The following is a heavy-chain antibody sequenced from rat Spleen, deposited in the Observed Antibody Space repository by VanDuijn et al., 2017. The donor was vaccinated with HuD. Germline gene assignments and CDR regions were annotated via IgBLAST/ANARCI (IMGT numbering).Heavy chain of an antibody. D-gene: IGHD1-9*01. Sequence: EVQLVESDGGLVQPGRSLKLSCAASGFIFSDYYMAWVRQAPKKGLEWVATISYDGSSTYYRDSVKGRFTISRDNAKSTLYLQMDSLRSEDTATYYCARGAYYGYTYWYFDFWGPGTMVTVSS. CDR1: GFIFSDYY. J-gene: IGHJ1*01. CDR2: ISYDGSST. CDR3: ARGAYYGYTYWYFDF. V-gene: IGHV5-7*01.